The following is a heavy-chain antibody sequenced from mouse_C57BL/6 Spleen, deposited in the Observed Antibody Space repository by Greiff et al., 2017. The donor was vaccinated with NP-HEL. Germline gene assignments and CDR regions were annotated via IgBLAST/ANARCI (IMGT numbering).Heavy chain of an antibody. CDR1: GFTFSDYY. D-gene: IGHD2-1*01. CDR3: ARAPYGNYWYFDV. Sequence: EVKLVESEGGLVQPGSSMKLSCTASGFTFSDYYMAWVRQVPEKGLEWVANINYDGSSTYYLDSLKSRFIISRDNAKNILYLQMSSLKSEDTATYYCARAPYGNYWYFDVWGTGTTVTVSS. V-gene: IGHV5-16*01. CDR2: INYDGSST. J-gene: IGHJ1*03.